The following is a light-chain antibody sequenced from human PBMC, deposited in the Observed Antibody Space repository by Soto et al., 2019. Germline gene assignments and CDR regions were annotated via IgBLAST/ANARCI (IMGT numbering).Light chain of an antibody. Sequence: QAVVTQEPSLTVSPGGTVTLTCASSTGEVTSGYFPNWIQQKPGQAPRSLIYNTNNKYSWTPARFSGSLLGGKAALTLSGVQPEDEADYYCLLCLSGHVRLFGGGTKLTVL. CDR2: NTN. CDR1: TGEVTSGYF. J-gene: IGLJ2*01. CDR3: LLCLSGHVRL. V-gene: IGLV7-43*01.